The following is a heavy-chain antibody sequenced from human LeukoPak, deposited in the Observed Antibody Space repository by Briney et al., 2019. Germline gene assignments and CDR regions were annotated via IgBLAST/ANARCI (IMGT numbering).Heavy chain of an antibody. CDR2: INHSGST. D-gene: IGHD6-19*01. CDR3: AREGSSGSYAFDI. CDR1: GGSLTSSSYY. V-gene: IGHV4-39*06. Sequence: SEALSLTCTVSGGSLTSSSYYWGWIRQPPGTGLEWIGEINHSGSTNYHPSLKSRVTISVDESKNQFPLKLSSVTAADTAVYYCAREGSSGSYAFDIWGQGTMVTVSS. J-gene: IGHJ3*02.